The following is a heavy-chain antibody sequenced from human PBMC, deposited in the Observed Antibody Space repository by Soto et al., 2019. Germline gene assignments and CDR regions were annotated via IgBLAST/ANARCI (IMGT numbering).Heavy chain of an antibody. D-gene: IGHD3-10*01. CDR2: ISSDGNNQ. CDR3: AKERGVLDAFDI. Sequence: QVQLVESGGGVVQPGTSLRLSCAASGFTSSSFTIHRVRQAPGKGLEWLAVISSDGNNQYYADFVKDRFTISRDNSKNTLYLQVNSLRAEDTAFYFCAKERGVLDAFDIWGQGTMVTVS. V-gene: IGHV3-30*18. J-gene: IGHJ3*02. CDR1: GFTSSSFT.